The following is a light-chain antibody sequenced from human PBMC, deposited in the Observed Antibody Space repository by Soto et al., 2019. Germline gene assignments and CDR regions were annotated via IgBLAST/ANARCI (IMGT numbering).Light chain of an antibody. CDR1: SSDVGVYNY. Sequence: QSVLTQPRSVSGSPGQSVTTSCTGTSSDVGVYNYVSWYQQYPGKAPKIMIYDVSKRPSGVPDRFSGSKSDNTASLTISGLQAEDEADYYCCSYADSYTFVFGIGTKVTVL. J-gene: IGLJ1*01. V-gene: IGLV2-11*01. CDR3: CSYADSYTFV. CDR2: DVS.